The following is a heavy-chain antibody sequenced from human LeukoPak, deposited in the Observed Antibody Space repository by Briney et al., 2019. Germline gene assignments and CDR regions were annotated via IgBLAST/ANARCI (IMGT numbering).Heavy chain of an antibody. CDR1: GFTFSTYS. D-gene: IGHD6-19*01. V-gene: IGHV3-48*01. CDR3: VTDYQGLRYFDY. J-gene: IGHJ4*02. Sequence: PGGSLRLSCAASGFTFSTYSMNWVRQAPGKGLEWVSYISSSTTNMYYADSVKGRFTISRDNSKNTLYLQMSSLRAEDTAVYYCVTDYQGLRYFDYWGQGTLVTVSS. CDR2: ISSSTTNM.